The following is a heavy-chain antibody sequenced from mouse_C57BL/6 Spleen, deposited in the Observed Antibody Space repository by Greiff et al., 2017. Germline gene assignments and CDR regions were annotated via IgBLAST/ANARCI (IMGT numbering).Heavy chain of an antibody. CDR1: GYTFTSYW. Sequence: VQLQQPGAELVMPGASVKLSCKASGYTFTSYWMHWVKQRPGPGLEWIGEIDPSDSYTNYNQKFKGKSTLTVDKSSSTAYMQLSSLTSEDSAVYYCARSGKGDFDYWGQGTTLTVSS. CDR3: ARSGKGDFDY. J-gene: IGHJ2*01. D-gene: IGHD2-1*01. V-gene: IGHV1-69*01. CDR2: IDPSDSYT.